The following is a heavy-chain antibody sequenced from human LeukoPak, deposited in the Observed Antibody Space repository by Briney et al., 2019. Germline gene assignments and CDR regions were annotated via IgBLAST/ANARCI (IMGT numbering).Heavy chain of an antibody. Sequence: GRSLRLSCAASGFTFSCYTMHWVRQAPGKGLEWVAVISYDGSNEYYADSVKGRFTISRDNSKNTLYLQMNSLRVEDTAVYYCARVLNYYDSSGYYFSYWGQGTLVTVSS. D-gene: IGHD3-22*01. V-gene: IGHV3-30-3*01. CDR3: ARVLNYYDSSGYYFSY. J-gene: IGHJ4*02. CDR1: GFTFSCYT. CDR2: ISYDGSNE.